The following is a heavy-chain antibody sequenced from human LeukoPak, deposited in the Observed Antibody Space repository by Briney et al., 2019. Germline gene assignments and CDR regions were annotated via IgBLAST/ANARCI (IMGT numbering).Heavy chain of an antibody. CDR3: ARSRDSSGYYLFDY. CDR1: GYTFTGYY. CDR2: INPNSGGT. V-gene: IGHV1-2*02. J-gene: IGHJ4*02. Sequence: GASVKVSCKASGYTFTGYYMHWVRQAPGQGLEWMGWINPNSGGTNYAQKFQGRVTMTRDTSISTAYMELSRLRSDDTAVYYCARSRDSSGYYLFDYWGQGTLVTVSS. D-gene: IGHD3-22*01.